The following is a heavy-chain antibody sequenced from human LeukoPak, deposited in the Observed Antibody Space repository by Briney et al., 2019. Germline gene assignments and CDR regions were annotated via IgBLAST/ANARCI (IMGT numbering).Heavy chain of an antibody. V-gene: IGHV4-39*07. CDR3: ARVGYDSSVGTYYFDY. D-gene: IGHD3-22*01. J-gene: IGHJ4*02. CDR1: GGSISSSSYY. Sequence: SETLCLTCTVSGGSISSSSYYWGWIRQPPGKGLEWIGSIYYSGSTYYNPSYYSGSTYYNPSLKSRVTISVDTSKNQFSLKLSSVTAADTAVYYCARVGYDSSVGTYYFDYWGQGTLVTVSS. CDR2: IYYSGSTYYNPSYYSGST.